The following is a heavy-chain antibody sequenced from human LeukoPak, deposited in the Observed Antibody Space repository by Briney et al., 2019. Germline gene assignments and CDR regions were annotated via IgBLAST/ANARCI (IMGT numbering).Heavy chain of an antibody. D-gene: IGHD5-12*01. Sequence: ASVKVSCXASGYTFTSYDINWVRQATGQGLEWMGWMNPNSGNTGYAQKFQGRVTMTRDTSISTAYMELSSLRSEDTAVYYCARALGMSGDDFGWGQGTLVTVSS. J-gene: IGHJ4*02. CDR1: GYTFTSYD. V-gene: IGHV1-8*01. CDR3: ARALGMSGDDFG. CDR2: MNPNSGNT.